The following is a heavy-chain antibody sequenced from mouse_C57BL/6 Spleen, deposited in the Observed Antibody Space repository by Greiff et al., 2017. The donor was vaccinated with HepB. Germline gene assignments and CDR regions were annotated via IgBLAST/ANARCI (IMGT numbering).Heavy chain of an antibody. CDR2: IDPSDSYT. D-gene: IGHD2-4*01. Sequence: VQLQQPGAELVMPGASVKLSCKASGYTFTSYWMHWVKQRPGQGLEWIGEIDPSDSYTNYNQKFKGKSTLTVDKSSSTAYMQLSSLTSEDSAVYYCATGGLRRDYCAMDYWGQGTSVTVSS. CDR1: GYTFTSYW. V-gene: IGHV1-69*01. J-gene: IGHJ4*01. CDR3: ATGGLRRDYCAMDY.